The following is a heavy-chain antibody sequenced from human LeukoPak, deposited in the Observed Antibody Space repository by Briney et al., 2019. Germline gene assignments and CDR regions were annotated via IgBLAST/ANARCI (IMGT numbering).Heavy chain of an antibody. CDR1: GYSFTSYW. V-gene: IGHV5-51*01. J-gene: IGHJ4*02. Sequence: GESLEISCKGSGYSFTSYWIDWVRQMPGKGLEWMGIIYPGDSDTRYSPSFQGQVTISADKSISTAYLQWSSLKASDTAMYYCATSEYSYGPRPLDYWGQGTLVTVSS. CDR2: IYPGDSDT. D-gene: IGHD5-18*01. CDR3: ATSEYSYGPRPLDY.